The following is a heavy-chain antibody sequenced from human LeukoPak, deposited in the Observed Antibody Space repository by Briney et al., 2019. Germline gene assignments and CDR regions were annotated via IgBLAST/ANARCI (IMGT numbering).Heavy chain of an antibody. CDR3: ARLPPNYYDSSDLGGYS. Sequence: GTSVKVSCKASGYTFTNYYIHWVRQAPGQGLEWMGIINPSGGSTSYAQKLQGRVTMTRDTSTSTVYMELSSLRSEDTAVYYCARLPPNYYDSSDLGGYSWGQGTLVTVSS. D-gene: IGHD3-22*01. V-gene: IGHV1-46*01. J-gene: IGHJ4*02. CDR1: GYTFTNYY. CDR2: INPSGGST.